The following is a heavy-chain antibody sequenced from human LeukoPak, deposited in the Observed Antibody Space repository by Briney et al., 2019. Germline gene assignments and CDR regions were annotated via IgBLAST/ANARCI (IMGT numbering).Heavy chain of an antibody. J-gene: IGHJ4*02. CDR3: ATRLGGSENFIPP. Sequence: GGSLRLSCAASGFAFSSYNMNWVRQAPGKGLEWVSYISSSSTIYYADSVKGRFTISRDNAKNSLYLQMNSLRAEDTAVYYCATRLGGSENFIPPWGQGTLVTVSS. V-gene: IGHV3-48*01. CDR1: GFAFSSYN. CDR2: ISSSSTI. D-gene: IGHD3-10*01.